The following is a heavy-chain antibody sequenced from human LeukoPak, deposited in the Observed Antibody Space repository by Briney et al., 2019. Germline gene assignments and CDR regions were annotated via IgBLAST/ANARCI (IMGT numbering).Heavy chain of an antibody. CDR1: GGSISSDGYS. D-gene: IGHD5-18*01. J-gene: IGHJ3*01. V-gene: IGHV4-30-2*01. CDR2: IYHSGST. Sequence: SQTLSLTCAVSGGSISSDGYSWNWIRQTPGKGLEWVGYIYHSGSTYFNPSLKSRVTISVDRSKNQFSLKLSSVTAADTAVYYCARDRDLGYYDVWGQGTRVTVSS. CDR3: ARDRDLGYYDV.